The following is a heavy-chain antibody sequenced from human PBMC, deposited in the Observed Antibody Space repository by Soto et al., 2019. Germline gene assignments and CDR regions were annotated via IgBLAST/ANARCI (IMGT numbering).Heavy chain of an antibody. J-gene: IGHJ4*02. CDR2: IYYSGST. D-gene: IGHD2-15*01. V-gene: IGHV4-31*03. Sequence: QVQLQESGPGLVKTSQTLSLTCTVSGGSISSGGYYWSWIRQHPGKGLEWIGYIYYSGSTYYNPSLKSRVTISVDTSKNQSSLKLSSVTAADTAVYYCARGGGVDWSGCSCYSLQPYYFDYWGQGTLVTVSS. CDR3: ARGGGVDWSGCSCYSLQPYYFDY. CDR1: GGSISSGGYY.